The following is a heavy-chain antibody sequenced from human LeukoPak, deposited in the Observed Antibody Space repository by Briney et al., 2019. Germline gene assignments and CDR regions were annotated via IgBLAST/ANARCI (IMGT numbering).Heavy chain of an antibody. CDR1: GLTFGSYA. V-gene: IGHV3-23*01. CDR2: ISGSGGDT. J-gene: IGHJ3*02. CDR3: ASLAVADPISAFDI. D-gene: IGHD6-19*01. Sequence: GGSLRLSCEASGLTFGSYAMNWVRQAPGKGLEWVSGISGSGGDTYYADSVKGRFTISRDNSKNTLFLQMNSLRAEDTAVYYCASLAVADPISAFDIWGQGTMVTVSS.